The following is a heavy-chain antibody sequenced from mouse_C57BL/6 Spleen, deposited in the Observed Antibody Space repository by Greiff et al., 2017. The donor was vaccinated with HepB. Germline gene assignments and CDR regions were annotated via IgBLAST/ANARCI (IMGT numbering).Heavy chain of an antibody. CDR2: ISSGGDYI. CDR3: TRGGYFGV. D-gene: IGHD1-1*02. J-gene: IGHJ1*03. V-gene: IGHV5-9-1*02. Sequence: EVKLMESGEGLVKPGGSLKLSCAASGFTFSSYAMSWVRQTPEKRLEWVAYISSGGDYIYYADTVKGRFTISRDIARDTLYLQMSSLKSEDTAMYYCTRGGYFGVGGTVTTVTVSS. CDR1: GFTFSSYA.